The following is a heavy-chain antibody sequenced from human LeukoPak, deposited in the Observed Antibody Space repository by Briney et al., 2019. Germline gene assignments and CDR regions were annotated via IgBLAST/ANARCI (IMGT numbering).Heavy chain of an antibody. CDR1: GYTLTSYD. V-gene: IGHV1-8*01. CDR2: MNPNSGNT. J-gene: IGHJ6*02. Sequence: ASVKVSCKASGYTLTSYDINWVRQATGQGLEWMGWMNPNSGNTGYAQKFQGRVTMTRNTSISTAYMELSSLRSEDTAVYYCARAPTKWIQLWSLYYYYGMDVWGQGTTVSVSS. CDR3: ARAPTKWIQLWSLYYYYGMDV. D-gene: IGHD5-18*01.